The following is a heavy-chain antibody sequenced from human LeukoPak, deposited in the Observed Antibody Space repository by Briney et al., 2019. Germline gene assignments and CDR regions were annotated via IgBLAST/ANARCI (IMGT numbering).Heavy chain of an antibody. CDR1: GFTFSSYA. J-gene: IGHJ5*02. CDR3: ARDVVRGHHWFDP. D-gene: IGHD3-10*01. V-gene: IGHV3-23*01. Sequence: GGSLRLSCAASGFTFSSYAISWVRQAPGKGLEWVSAISGSGGSTYYADSVKGRFTISRDNSKNTLYLQMNSLRAEDTAVYYCARDVVRGHHWFDPWGQGTLVTVSS. CDR2: ISGSGGST.